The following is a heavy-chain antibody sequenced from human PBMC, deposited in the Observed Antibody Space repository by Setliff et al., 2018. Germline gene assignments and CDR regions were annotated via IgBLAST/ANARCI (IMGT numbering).Heavy chain of an antibody. CDR1: GFTFSDYA. J-gene: IGHJ4*02. CDR2: ISGTSSRI. CDR3: APHSRSSDWRALDY. Sequence: GGSLRLSCAASGFTFSDYAMTWVRQAPGKGLEWVSTISGTSSRIDYADSVKGRFTVSRDNSRHTLYLQMNSLRAEDTAVYYCAPHSRSSDWRALDYWGQGTLVTVSS. V-gene: IGHV3-23*01. D-gene: IGHD2-2*01.